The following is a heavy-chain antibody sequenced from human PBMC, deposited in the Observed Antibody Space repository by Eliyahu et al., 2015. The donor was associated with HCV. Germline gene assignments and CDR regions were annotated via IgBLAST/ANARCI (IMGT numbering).Heavy chain of an antibody. J-gene: IGHJ4*02. V-gene: IGHV4-34*01. D-gene: IGHD3-10*01. CDR1: GGSFSGYY. Sequence: QVQLQQWGAGLLKPSETLSLTCAVYGGSFSGYYWSWXRQPPGKGLVWIGEINHSGSTNYNPSLKSRVTISVDTSKNQFSLKLSSVTAADTAVYYCARGPTSLTYYYGSGSYYKARSFDYWGQGTLVTVSS. CDR2: INHSGST. CDR3: ARGPTSLTYYYGSGSYYKARSFDY.